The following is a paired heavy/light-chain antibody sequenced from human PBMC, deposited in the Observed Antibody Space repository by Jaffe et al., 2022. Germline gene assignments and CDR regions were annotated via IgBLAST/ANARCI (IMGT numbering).Heavy chain of an antibody. J-gene: IGHJ4*02. V-gene: IGHV5-51*03. CDR1: GYSFTSYW. CDR3: VRTPPHREPMVRGVIINYFDY. D-gene: IGHD3-10*01. CDR2: IYPGDSDT. Sequence: EVQLVQSGAEVKKPGESLKISCKGSGYSFTSYWIGWVRQMPGKGLEWMGIIYPGDSDTRYSPSFQGQVTISADKSISTAYLQWSSLKASDTAMYYCVRTPPHREPMVRGVIINYFDYWGQGTLVTVSS.
Light chain of an antibody. CDR1: SSDVGSYNL. V-gene: IGLV2-23*02. CDR2: EVS. Sequence: QSALTQPASVSGSPGQSITISCTGTSSDVGSYNLVSWYQQHPGKAPKLMIYEVSKRPSGVSNRFSGSKSGNTASLTISGLQAEDEADYYCCSYAGSSTYVVFGGGTKLTVL. J-gene: IGLJ2*01. CDR3: CSYAGSSTYVV.